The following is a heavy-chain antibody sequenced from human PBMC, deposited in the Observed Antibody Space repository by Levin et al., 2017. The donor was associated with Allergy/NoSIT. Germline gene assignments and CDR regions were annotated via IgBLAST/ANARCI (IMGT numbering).Heavy chain of an antibody. Sequence: SETLSLTCAVYGGSFSGYYWSWIRQPPGKGLEWIGEINHSGSTNYNPSLKSRVTISVDTSKNQFSLKLSSVTAADTAVYYCARGSMVRRNDYWGQGTLVTVSS. D-gene: IGHD3-10*01. CDR1: GGSFSGYY. CDR3: ARGSMVRRNDY. J-gene: IGHJ4*02. V-gene: IGHV4-34*01. CDR2: INHSGST.